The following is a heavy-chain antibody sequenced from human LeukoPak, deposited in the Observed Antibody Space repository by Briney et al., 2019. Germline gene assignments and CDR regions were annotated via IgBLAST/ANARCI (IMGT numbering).Heavy chain of an antibody. D-gene: IGHD1-26*01. V-gene: IGHV3-15*01. Sequence: GGSLRLSCAASGFTFSNAWMSWVRQAPGKGLEWVGRIKSKTDGGTTDYAAPVKGRFTISRDDSKNTLYLQMNSLRAEDTAVYYCARVGATTNAVDYWGQGTLVTVSS. CDR2: IKSKTDGGTT. CDR3: ARVGATTNAVDY. J-gene: IGHJ4*02. CDR1: GFTFSNAW.